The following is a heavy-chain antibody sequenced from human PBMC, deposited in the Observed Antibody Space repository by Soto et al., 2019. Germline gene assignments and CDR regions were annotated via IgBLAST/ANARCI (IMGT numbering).Heavy chain of an antibody. CDR1: GGSISSGGYS. CDR2: IYYSGST. V-gene: IGHV4-61*08. CDR3: ARDLEYCISTSCYEHWFDP. J-gene: IGHJ5*02. Sequence: PSETLSLTCAVSGGSISSGGYSWSWIRQPPGKGLEWIGYIYYSGSTNYNPSLKSRVTISVDTSKNQFSLKLSSVTAADTAVYYCARDLEYCISTSCYEHWFDPWGQGTLVTVSS. D-gene: IGHD2-2*01.